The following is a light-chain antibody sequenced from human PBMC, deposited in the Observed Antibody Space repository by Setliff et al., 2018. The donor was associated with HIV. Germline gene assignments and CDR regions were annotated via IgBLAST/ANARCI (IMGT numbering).Light chain of an antibody. Sequence: HSVLTQPASVSGSPGQAITISCSGTSSDVGAYNYVSWYQPHPGKAPKLMIYDVNKWPSGVSNRFSGSKSGNMASLTISGLQAEDEADYYCCSYVNSGLYVFGTGTKVTVL. CDR3: CSYVNSGLYV. J-gene: IGLJ1*01. V-gene: IGLV2-23*02. CDR2: DVN. CDR1: SSDVGAYNY.